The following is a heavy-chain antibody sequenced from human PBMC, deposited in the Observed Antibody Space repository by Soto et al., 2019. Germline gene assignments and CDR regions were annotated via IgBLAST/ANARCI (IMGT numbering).Heavy chain of an antibody. CDR1: GFTFDDYA. CDR2: ISWKSGSI. CDR3: AKSMTTVTNAFDI. D-gene: IGHD4-17*01. V-gene: IGHV3-9*01. Sequence: GGYLRLSCAASGFTFDDYAMHWVRQAPGKGLEWVSGISWKSGSIGYADSVAGRFTISRDNAKNSLYLQMNSLRAEDTALYYCAKSMTTVTNAFDIWGQGTMVTVSS. J-gene: IGHJ3*02.